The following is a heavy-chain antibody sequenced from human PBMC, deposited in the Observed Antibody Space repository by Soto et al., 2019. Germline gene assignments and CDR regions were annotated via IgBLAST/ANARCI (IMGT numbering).Heavy chain of an antibody. CDR2: INHSGST. D-gene: IGHD3-10*01. V-gene: IGHV4-34*01. J-gene: IGHJ4*02. CDR1: GGSFSGYY. Sequence: SETLSLTCAVYGGSFSGYYWSWIRQPPGKGLEWIGEINHSGSTNYNPSLKSRVTISVDTSKNQFSLKLSSVTAADTAVYYCARGWGLLWFGELPTPLDYWGQGTRVTVSS. CDR3: ARGWGLLWFGELPTPLDY.